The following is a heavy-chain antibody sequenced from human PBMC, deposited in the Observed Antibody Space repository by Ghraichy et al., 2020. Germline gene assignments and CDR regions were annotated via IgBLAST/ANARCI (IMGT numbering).Heavy chain of an antibody. CDR1: GFTFSSYA. Sequence: GGFLRLSCAASGFTFSSYAMSWVRQAPGKGLEWVSAISGSGGSTYYADSVKGRFTISRDNSKNTLYLQMNSLRAEDTAVYYCAKDVEQWLVFSYAFDIWGQGTMVTVSS. D-gene: IGHD6-19*01. J-gene: IGHJ3*02. CDR3: AKDVEQWLVFSYAFDI. CDR2: ISGSGGST. V-gene: IGHV3-23*01.